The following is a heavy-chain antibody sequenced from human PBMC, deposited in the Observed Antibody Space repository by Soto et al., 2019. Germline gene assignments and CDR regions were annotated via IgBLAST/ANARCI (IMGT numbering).Heavy chain of an antibody. CDR1: GFTFDDYA. D-gene: IGHD2-15*01. V-gene: IGHV3-9*01. CDR2: ISWNSGSI. Sequence: EVQLVESGGGLVQPGRSLRLSGEASGFTFDDYAMHGVRQAPGKGLEWVSSISWNSGSIAYADSVKGRFTISRDNAKNSLYLQMNSLRAEDTALYYCAKGLKWHPEGYFDYWGQGTLVSVSS. J-gene: IGHJ4*02. CDR3: AKGLKWHPEGYFDY.